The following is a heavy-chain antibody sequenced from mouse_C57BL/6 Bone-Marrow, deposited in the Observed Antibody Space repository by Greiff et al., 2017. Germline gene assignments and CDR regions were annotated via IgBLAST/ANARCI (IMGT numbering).Heavy chain of an antibody. CDR1: GYTFTSYW. J-gene: IGHJ2*01. V-gene: IGHV1-61*01. CDR2: IYPSDSET. D-gene: IGHD2-3*01. Sequence: QVQLQQPGAELVRPGSSVKLSCKASGYTFTSYWMDWVKQRPGQGLEWIGNIYPSDSETHYNQKFKDKATLTVDKSSSTAYMQLSSLTSEDSAVYYCAREYEGGNYWGQGTTLTVSS. CDR3: AREYEGGNY.